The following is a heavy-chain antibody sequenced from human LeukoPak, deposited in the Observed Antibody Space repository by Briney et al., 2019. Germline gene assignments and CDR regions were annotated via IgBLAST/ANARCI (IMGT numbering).Heavy chain of an antibody. CDR3: ARNGSSPEY. CDR2: IKQDGSEK. CDR1: GFTFTTYW. J-gene: IGHJ4*01. Sequence: GGSLRLSCAASGFTFTTYWMSWVRQPPGKGLEWVANIKQDGSEKNYVDSVKGRFTISRDDAKNSLYLQMNSLRAEDTAVYYCARNGSSPEYWGQGTLVTVSS. D-gene: IGHD1-26*01. V-gene: IGHV3-7*01.